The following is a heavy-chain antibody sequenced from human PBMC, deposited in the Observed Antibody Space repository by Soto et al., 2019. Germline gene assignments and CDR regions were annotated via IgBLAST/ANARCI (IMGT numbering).Heavy chain of an antibody. J-gene: IGHJ5*02. CDR1: GGSISNYY. CDR3: ARGVPAAGTDWFDP. D-gene: IGHD6-13*01. Sequence: SETLSLTCTVSGGSISNYYWSWIRQSAEKRLEWIGRVSSTGSSYYNPSLKSRVTISVDTSKNQVSLNLTSVTAADTAVYYCARGVPAAGTDWFDPWGQGTLVTVSS. V-gene: IGHV4-4*07. CDR2: VSSTGSS.